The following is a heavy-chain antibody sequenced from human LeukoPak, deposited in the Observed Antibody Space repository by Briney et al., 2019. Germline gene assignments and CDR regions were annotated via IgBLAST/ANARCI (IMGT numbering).Heavy chain of an antibody. V-gene: IGHV3-15*01. CDR1: GFTFSNAW. CDR2: IKSKTDCGTT. Sequence: GGSLRLSCAASGFTFSNAWMSWVRQAPGKGLEWVGRIKSKTDCGTTHYSPPVKVRFTISRDDSKNTLYMQINSLRTQDTSEYLCTRDSVMVRGVIGYWGQGTLVTVCS. J-gene: IGHJ4*02. CDR3: TRDSVMVRGVIGY. D-gene: IGHD3-10*01.